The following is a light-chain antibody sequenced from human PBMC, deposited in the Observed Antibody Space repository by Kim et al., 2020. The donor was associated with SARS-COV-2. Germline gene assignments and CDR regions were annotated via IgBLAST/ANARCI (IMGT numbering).Light chain of an antibody. CDR3: QTWGTDIVV. CDR1: RRHSSYA. V-gene: IGLV4-69*01. J-gene: IGLJ2*01. CDR2: LNSDGSH. Sequence: SVKPTSTLSRRHSSYAIAWHQQQAEKGPRYLMKLNSDGSHSKGDGIPDRFSGSSSGAERYLTISSLQSEDEADYYCQTWGTDIVVFGGGTQLTVL.